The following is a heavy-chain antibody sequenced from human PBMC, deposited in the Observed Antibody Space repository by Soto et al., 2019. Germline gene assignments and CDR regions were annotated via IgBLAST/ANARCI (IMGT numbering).Heavy chain of an antibody. CDR2: ITVNIGNT. CDR3: ASASISGTYYYCGR. J-gene: IGHJ4*02. Sequence: ASVKVSCKASGYTFTSDGSTWVRQAPGQGLEWMGWITVNIGNTHYAQKLQGRVTMTTDTSTTTAYLELCSLCTDPTAVYSCASASISGTYYYCGRWGQGTPGTASS. CDR1: GYTFTSDG. V-gene: IGHV1-18*04. D-gene: IGHD1-26*01.